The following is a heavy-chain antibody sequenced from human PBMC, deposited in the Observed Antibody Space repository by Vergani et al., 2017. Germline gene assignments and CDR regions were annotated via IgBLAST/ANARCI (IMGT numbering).Heavy chain of an antibody. V-gene: IGHV5-51*01. J-gene: IGHJ4*02. CDR3: ARPDDKGASGYSFPFDY. CDR1: GYSFTSYW. CDR2: IYTGDSDT. Sequence: EVQLVQSGAEVKKPGESLKISCKGSGYSFTSYWIGWVSQMPGKGLEWMGIIYTGDSDTSYSQSFQGQVTISADKSISTAYLQWGSLKASDTAMYYCARPDDKGASGYSFPFDYWGQGTLVTVSS. D-gene: IGHD3-3*01.